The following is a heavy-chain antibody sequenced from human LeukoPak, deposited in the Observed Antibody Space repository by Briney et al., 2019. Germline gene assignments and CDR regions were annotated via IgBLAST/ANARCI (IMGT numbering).Heavy chain of an antibody. CDR2: IYYSGSA. V-gene: IGHV4-31*03. D-gene: IGHD3-22*01. CDR3: ASYGAGYYYDSSGYYFDY. J-gene: IGHJ4*02. Sequence: PSQTLSLTCTVSGGSISSGGYYWSWIRQHPGKGLEWIGYIYYSGSAYYNPSLKSRVTISVDTSKNQFSLKLSSVTAADTAVYYCASYGAGYYYDSSGYYFDYWGQGTLVTVSS. CDR1: GGSISSGGYY.